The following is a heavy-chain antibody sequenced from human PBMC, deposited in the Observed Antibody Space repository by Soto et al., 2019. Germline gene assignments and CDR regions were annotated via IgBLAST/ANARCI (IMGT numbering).Heavy chain of an antibody. CDR3: AGARNSYGFDS. Sequence: QVQLVESGGGLVKPGGSLRLCCAASGFTFSDYYMTWIRQAPGKGLEWVSYINPSGGTIYYADSVKGRFTISRDNAKNSLYLQMNSLRAEDTAVYYCAGARNSYGFDSRGQGTLVTVSS. CDR1: GFTFSDYY. D-gene: IGHD5-18*01. V-gene: IGHV3-11*01. CDR2: INPSGGTI. J-gene: IGHJ4*02.